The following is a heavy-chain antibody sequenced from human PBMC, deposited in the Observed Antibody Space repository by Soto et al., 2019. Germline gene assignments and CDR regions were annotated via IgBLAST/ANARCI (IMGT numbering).Heavy chain of an antibody. D-gene: IGHD6-19*01. V-gene: IGHV1-69*02. CDR3: ARGSGSGWYSGAFDI. J-gene: IGHJ3*02. CDR2: IIPILGIA. CDR1: GGTFSSYT. Sequence: QVQLVQSGAEVKKPGSSVKVSCKASGGTFSSYTISWVRQAPGQGLEWMGRIIPILGIANYAQKFQGRVTITTNKSTSTANMELSSLRSEATAVYYCARGSGSGWYSGAFDIWGKGTMVTVSS.